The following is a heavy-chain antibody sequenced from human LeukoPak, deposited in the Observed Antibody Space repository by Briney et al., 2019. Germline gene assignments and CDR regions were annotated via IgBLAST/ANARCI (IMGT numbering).Heavy chain of an antibody. CDR1: GGTFSSYA. CDR2: IIPILGIA. CDR3: ASVSSSWYAPYYYYGMDV. V-gene: IGHV1-69*04. J-gene: IGHJ6*02. D-gene: IGHD6-13*01. Sequence: SSVKVSCKASGGTFSSYAISWVRQAPGQGLEWMGRIIPILGIANYAQKFQGRVTITADKSTSTAYMELRSLRSDDTAVYYCASVSSSWYAPYYYYGMDVWGQGTTVTVSS.